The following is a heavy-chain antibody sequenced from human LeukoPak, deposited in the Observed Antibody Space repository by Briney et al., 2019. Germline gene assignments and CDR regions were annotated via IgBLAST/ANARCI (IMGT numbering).Heavy chain of an antibody. Sequence: GGSLRLSCAASGFTVSSNYMSWVRQAPGKGLEWVSAIYTGGSTYYAGSVKGRFTISRDNSKNMLYLQMNSLRAEDTAVYYCARNLYYYDSSGYYYYWGQGTLVTVS. J-gene: IGHJ4*02. D-gene: IGHD3-22*01. CDR1: GFTVSSNY. CDR2: IYTGGST. V-gene: IGHV3-66*01. CDR3: ARNLYYYDSSGYYYY.